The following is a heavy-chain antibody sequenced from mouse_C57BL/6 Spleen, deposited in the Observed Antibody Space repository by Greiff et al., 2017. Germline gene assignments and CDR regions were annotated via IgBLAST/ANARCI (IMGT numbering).Heavy chain of an antibody. Sequence: EVQLQQSGGDLVKPGGSLKLSCAASGFTFSSYGMSWVRQTPDKRLEWVATISSGGSYTYYPDSVKGRFTISRDNAKNTLYLQMSSLKSEDTAMYYCARRGTGFAYWGQGTLVTVSA. V-gene: IGHV5-6*01. CDR1: GFTFSSYG. CDR2: ISSGGSYT. J-gene: IGHJ3*01. CDR3: ARRGTGFAY. D-gene: IGHD1-1*02.